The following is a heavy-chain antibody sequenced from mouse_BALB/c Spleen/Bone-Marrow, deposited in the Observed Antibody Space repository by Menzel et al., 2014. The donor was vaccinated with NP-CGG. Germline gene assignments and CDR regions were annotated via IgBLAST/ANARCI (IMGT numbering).Heavy chain of an antibody. CDR3: TRGDGNYWYFDV. V-gene: IGHV1S22*01. Sequence: LQESGSELVRPGASVKLSCKASVYTFTSYWMHWVKQRHGQGLEWSGNIYPGSGSTNYDEKFKSKGTLTVDTSSSTAYMHLSSLTSEDSAVYYCTRGDGNYWYFDVWGAGTTVTVSS. CDR1: VYTFTSYW. CDR2: IYPGSGST. D-gene: IGHD2-1*01. J-gene: IGHJ1*01.